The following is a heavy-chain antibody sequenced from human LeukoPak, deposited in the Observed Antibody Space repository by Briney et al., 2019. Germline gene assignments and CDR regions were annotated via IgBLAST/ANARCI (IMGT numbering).Heavy chain of an antibody. CDR3: ARDVSNSWSYFDN. Sequence: SQTLSLTCTVSGGSISSGSYYWSWIRQPAGKGLEWIGRIYTSGSTNYNPSLKSRVTMSVDTSKNQFSLKLSSVTAADTAVYYCARDVSNSWSYFDNWGQGTLVTVSS. J-gene: IGHJ4*02. CDR2: IYTSGST. V-gene: IGHV4-61*02. D-gene: IGHD6-13*01. CDR1: GGSISSGSYY.